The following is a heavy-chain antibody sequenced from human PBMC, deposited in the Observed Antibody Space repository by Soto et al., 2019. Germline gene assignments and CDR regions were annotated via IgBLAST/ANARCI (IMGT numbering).Heavy chain of an antibody. Sequence: QVTLKESGPVLVKPTETLTLTCTVSGVSLSNARMGVSWIRQPPGKALEWLAHIFSNDEKSYSTSLKSRLTISKHTSKSQLVLTMTNIDPVDTPSYYCERIATSSLASYSYYYGMDVWGQGTTVTVSS. CDR2: IFSNDEK. CDR1: GVSLSNARMG. V-gene: IGHV2-26*01. J-gene: IGHJ6*02. D-gene: IGHD2-2*01. CDR3: ERIATSSLASYSYYYGMDV.